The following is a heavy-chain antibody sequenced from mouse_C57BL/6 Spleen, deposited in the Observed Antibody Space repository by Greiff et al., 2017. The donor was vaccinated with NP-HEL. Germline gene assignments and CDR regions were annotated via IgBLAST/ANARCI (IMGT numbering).Heavy chain of an antibody. CDR2: IYPGSGST. CDR1: GYTFTSYW. V-gene: IGHV1-55*01. Sequence: VQLQQPGAELVKPGASVKMSCKASGYTFTSYWITWVKQRPGQGLEWIGDIYPGSGSTNYNEKFKSKATLTVDTSSSTAYMQLSSLTSEDSAVYYCARRGYGSSYYYFDYWGQGTTLTVSS. D-gene: IGHD1-1*01. CDR3: ARRGYGSSYYYFDY. J-gene: IGHJ2*01.